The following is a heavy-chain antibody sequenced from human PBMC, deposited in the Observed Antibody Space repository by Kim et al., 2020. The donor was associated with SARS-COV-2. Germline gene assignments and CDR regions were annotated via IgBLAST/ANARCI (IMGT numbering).Heavy chain of an antibody. Sequence: SETLSRTCAVYGGSFSGYYWSWIRQPPGKGLEWIGEINHSGSTNYNPSLKSRVTISVDTSKNQFSLKLSSVTAADTAVYYCARGRGGTTVVTLGLGYYYYSGMDVWGQGTTVTVSS. J-gene: IGHJ6*02. V-gene: IGHV4-34*01. CDR3: ARGRGGTTVVTLGLGYYYYSGMDV. CDR2: INHSGST. CDR1: GGSFSGYY. D-gene: IGHD4-17*01.